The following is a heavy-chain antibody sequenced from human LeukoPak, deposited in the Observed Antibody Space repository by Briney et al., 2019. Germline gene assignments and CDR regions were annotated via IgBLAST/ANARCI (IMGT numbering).Heavy chain of an antibody. Sequence: GGSLRLSCAASEFTFSSHNMHWVRQPPGQGLVWVARITSDGTIISYAESVKGRFTISRDNAKNTLYLQMNSLRVDDTAVYYCARDWYHAIDYWGQGTLVTVSS. V-gene: IGHV3-74*03. CDR2: ITSDGTII. J-gene: IGHJ4*02. CDR1: EFTFSSHN. CDR3: ARDWYHAIDY. D-gene: IGHD2-2*01.